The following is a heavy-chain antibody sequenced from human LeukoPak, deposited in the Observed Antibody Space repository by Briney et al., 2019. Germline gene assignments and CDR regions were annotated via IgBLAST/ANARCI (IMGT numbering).Heavy chain of an antibody. Sequence: GGSLRLSCAASGFTFSDSTMPWVRQASGKGLEWVGRIRSKANTYATTYAVSVKGRFTISRDDSKDTAYLQMNSLKTEDTAVYYCTRVLVDQPFDYWGQGTLVTVSS. CDR1: GFTFSDST. J-gene: IGHJ4*02. V-gene: IGHV3-73*01. D-gene: IGHD2-2*01. CDR3: TRVLVDQPFDY. CDR2: IRSKANTYAT.